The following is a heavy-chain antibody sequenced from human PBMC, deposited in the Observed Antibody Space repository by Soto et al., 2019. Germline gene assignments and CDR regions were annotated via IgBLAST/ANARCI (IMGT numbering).Heavy chain of an antibody. CDR2: IYPGDSDT. J-gene: IGHJ6*02. CDR3: ARQGHYLAASIPGYNYFGMDV. Sequence: PGESLKISCKGSGYSFTSYWIGWVRQMPGKGLEWMGIIYPGDSDTRYSPSFQGQVTISADKSISTAYLQWSSLKASDTAMYYCARQGHYLAASIPGYNYFGMDVWGQGTTVTVS. V-gene: IGHV5-51*01. D-gene: IGHD6-13*01. CDR1: GYSFTSYW.